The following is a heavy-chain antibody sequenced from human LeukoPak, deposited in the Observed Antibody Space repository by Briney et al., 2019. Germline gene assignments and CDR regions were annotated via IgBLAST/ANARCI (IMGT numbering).Heavy chain of an antibody. Sequence: ASVKVSCKASGYTFTGYYMHWVRQAPGQGLEWMGWINPNSGSTSYAQKFQGRVTMTRDMSTSTVYMELSSLRSEDTAVYYCARRAPGKLAADYWGQGTLVTVSS. CDR1: GYTFTGYY. V-gene: IGHV1-46*01. CDR2: INPNSGST. CDR3: ARRAPGKLAADY. J-gene: IGHJ4*02. D-gene: IGHD1-1*01.